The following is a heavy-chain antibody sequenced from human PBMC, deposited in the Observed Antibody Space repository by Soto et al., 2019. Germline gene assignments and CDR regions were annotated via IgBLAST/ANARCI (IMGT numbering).Heavy chain of an antibody. CDR1: GFTFSSVS. V-gene: IGHV3-21*01. CDR2: ISSSTTYI. CDR3: ARERTTYDFGSSGSNWEFQH. Sequence: EVQLVESGGGLVKPGGSLRLSCAASGFTFSSVSMNWVRQAPGEGLEWGSSISSSTTYIYYADSVKGRFTISRDNAKNSLYLQMNSLRAEDTAVYYCARERTTYDFGSSGSNWEFQHWGQGTLVTVSS. D-gene: IGHD3-22*01. J-gene: IGHJ1*01.